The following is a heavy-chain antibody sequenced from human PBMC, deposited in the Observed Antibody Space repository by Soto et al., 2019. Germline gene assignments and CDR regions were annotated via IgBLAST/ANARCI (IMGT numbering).Heavy chain of an antibody. CDR3: ARDLDGDWGNRDY. CDR1: GFTFSSYA. V-gene: IGHV3-20*04. Sequence: GGSLRLSCAASGFTFSSYAMSWVRQAPGKGLEWVSGINWNGGSTGYADSVKGRFTISRDNAKNSLYLQMNSLRAEDTALYYCARDLDGDWGNRDYWGQGTLVTVSS. D-gene: IGHD3-16*01. J-gene: IGHJ4*02. CDR2: INWNGGST.